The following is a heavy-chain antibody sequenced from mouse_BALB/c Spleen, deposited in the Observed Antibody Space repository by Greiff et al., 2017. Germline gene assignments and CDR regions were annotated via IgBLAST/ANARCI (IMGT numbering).Heavy chain of an antibody. V-gene: IGHV1-67*01. J-gene: IGHJ3*01. CDR1: GYTFTDYA. CDR2: ISTYSGNT. Sequence: VKLMESGPELVRPGVSVKISCKGSGYTFTDYAMHWVKQSHAKSLEWIGVISTYSGNTNYNQKFKGKATMTVDKSSSTAYMELARLTSEDSAIYYCARGGDMITTMFAYWGQGTLVTVSA. CDR3: ARGGDMITTMFAY. D-gene: IGHD2-4*01.